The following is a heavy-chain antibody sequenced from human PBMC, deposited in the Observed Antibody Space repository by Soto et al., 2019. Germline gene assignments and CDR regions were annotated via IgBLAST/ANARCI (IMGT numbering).Heavy chain of an antibody. V-gene: IGHV1-18*01. Sequence: WASVKVSCKTSGYTFTRNGISWVRQAPGQGLEWMGWISPKSGSIKYAQKFQGRVIMTTDTSTSTAYMELRSLRSDDTAVYYCVKDRDSNSWPSRDVWGPRTTVTVSS. CDR3: VKDRDSNSWPSRDV. J-gene: IGHJ6*02. D-gene: IGHD3-22*01. CDR2: ISPKSGSI. CDR1: GYTFTRNG.